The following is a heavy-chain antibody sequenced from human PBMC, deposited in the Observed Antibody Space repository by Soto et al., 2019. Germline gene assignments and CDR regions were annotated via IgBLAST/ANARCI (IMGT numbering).Heavy chain of an antibody. V-gene: IGHV4-4*07. CDR1: GGSVSNYY. CDR3: ARARVGPPGGGSWTMPFDF. J-gene: IGHJ4*02. Sequence: SETLSLTCSVSGGSVSNYYWSWIRQPAGKGLEWIGRIYTGGSTNYNPSLKSRVTMSVDTSKNQFSLRLTSVTAADTAVYYCARARVGPPGGGSWTMPFDFWGQGTLVTVSS. D-gene: IGHD2-15*01. CDR2: IYTGGST.